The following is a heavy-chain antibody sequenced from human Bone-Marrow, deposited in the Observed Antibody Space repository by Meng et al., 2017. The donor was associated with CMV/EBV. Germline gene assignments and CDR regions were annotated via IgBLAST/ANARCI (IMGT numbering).Heavy chain of an antibody. V-gene: IGHV3-21*01. CDR3: ARDTIGYCSSTSCSYYYGMDV. CDR1: GFTFSSYS. J-gene: IGHJ6*02. D-gene: IGHD2-2*01. Sequence: GGSLRLSCAASGFTFSSYSMNWVRQAPGKGLEWVSSISSSSSYIYYADSVKGRFTISRDNAKNSLYLQMNSLRAEDTAVYYCARDTIGYCSSTSCSYYYGMDVWGQGTTVTVSS. CDR2: ISSSSSYI.